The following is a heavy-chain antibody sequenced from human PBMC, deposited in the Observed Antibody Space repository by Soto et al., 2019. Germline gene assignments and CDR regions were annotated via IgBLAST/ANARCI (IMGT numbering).Heavy chain of an antibody. CDR1: GGSISSSSYY. Sequence: SEALSLTCTVSGGSISSSSYYWGWIRQPPGKGLEWIGSIYYSGSTYYNPSLKSRVTISVDTSKNQFSLKLSSVTAADTAVYYCARRGAVAGIVSDRGYYGMDVWGQGTTVTVSS. D-gene: IGHD6-19*01. CDR3: ARRGAVAGIVSDRGYYGMDV. V-gene: IGHV4-39*01. CDR2: IYYSGST. J-gene: IGHJ6*02.